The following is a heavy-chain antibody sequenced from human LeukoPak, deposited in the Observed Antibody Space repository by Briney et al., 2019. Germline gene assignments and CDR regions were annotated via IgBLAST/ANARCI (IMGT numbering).Heavy chain of an antibody. J-gene: IGHJ6*02. V-gene: IGHV1-18*01. CDR1: GYTFTSYG. CDR3: ARDLEVTTVPYYYYYGMDV. D-gene: IGHD4-17*01. Sequence: ASVKVSCKASGYTFTSYGISWVRQAPGQGLEWMGWISAYNGNTNYAQKLQGRVTMTTDTSTSTAYMELRSLRSDDTAVYYCARDLEVTTVPYYYYYGMDVWGQGTTVTVSS. CDR2: ISAYNGNT.